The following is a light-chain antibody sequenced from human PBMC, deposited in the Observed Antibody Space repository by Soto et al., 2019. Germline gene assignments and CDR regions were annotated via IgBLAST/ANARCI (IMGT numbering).Light chain of an antibody. V-gene: IGKV1-9*01. Sequence: DIQLTQSPSFLSASVGDRVTITCRASQGVSTYLAWYQQKPGKAPKLQIYAASTLQSGVPSRFSGSGSGTEFTLTITSLQPEDFATYYCHQLNTYPLTFGGGTKVEIK. CDR2: AAS. CDR3: HQLNTYPLT. J-gene: IGKJ4*01. CDR1: QGVSTY.